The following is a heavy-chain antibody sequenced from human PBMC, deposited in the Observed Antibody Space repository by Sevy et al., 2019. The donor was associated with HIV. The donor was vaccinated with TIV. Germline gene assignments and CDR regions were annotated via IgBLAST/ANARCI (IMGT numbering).Heavy chain of an antibody. CDR1: GGSISISNYY. CDR3: ARAYMYGNYLDF. V-gene: IGHV4-39*01. CDR2: LHYGGDT. J-gene: IGHJ4*02. Sequence: SETLSLTCSVSGGSISISNYYWGWIRQAPGKGLEWIGSLHYGGDTYHNPSLKGRLTTSVDTSKNQFSLTLTSVIAADTAVYYCARAYMYGNYLDFWGQGTLVTVSS. D-gene: IGHD5-18*01.